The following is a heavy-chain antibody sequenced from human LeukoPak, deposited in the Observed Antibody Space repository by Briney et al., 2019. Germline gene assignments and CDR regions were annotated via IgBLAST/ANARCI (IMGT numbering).Heavy chain of an antibody. J-gene: IGHJ4*02. D-gene: IGHD3-10*01. CDR2: IKPDGSEK. CDR3: ARDYYYGSGSYLK. CDR1: GFTFTNYW. V-gene: IGHV3-7*01. Sequence: GGSLRLSRAASGFTFTNYWMSWVRQAPGKGLEWVVNIKPDGSEKYYVDSVKGRFTISRDNAKNSLYLQMNSLRAEDTAVYYCARDYYYGSGSYLKWGQGTLVTVSS.